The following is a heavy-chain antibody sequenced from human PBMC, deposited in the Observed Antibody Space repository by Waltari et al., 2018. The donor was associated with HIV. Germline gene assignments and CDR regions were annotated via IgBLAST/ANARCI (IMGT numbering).Heavy chain of an antibody. D-gene: IGHD1-1*01. Sequence: QITLEESGPTLVKPTQTLTLTCTFSGFSLNNAGVGVSWIRQPPGKALEWLAVIFWDDDRRYTPSLKSRLTVTKDTSKNQVVLTMTNMDPVDTATYYCAHLLGGTGWLDPWGQGTLVTVSS. CDR3: AHLLGGTGWLDP. J-gene: IGHJ5*02. CDR1: GFSLNNAGVG. CDR2: IFWDDDR. V-gene: IGHV2-5*02.